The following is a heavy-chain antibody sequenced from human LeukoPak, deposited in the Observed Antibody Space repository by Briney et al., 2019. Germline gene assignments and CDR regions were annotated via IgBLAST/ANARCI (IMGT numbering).Heavy chain of an antibody. V-gene: IGHV3-48*03. Sequence: GGSLRLSCAASGFTFSSYEMNWVRQAPGKGLEWGSYISGSGSTIYYTDSVKGRFTISRDNAKNSLYLQRNSLRAEDTAVYYCVRDPGITGTSYWGQGTLVTVSS. CDR2: ISGSGSTI. J-gene: IGHJ4*02. D-gene: IGHD1-20*01. CDR3: VRDPGITGTSY. CDR1: GFTFSSYE.